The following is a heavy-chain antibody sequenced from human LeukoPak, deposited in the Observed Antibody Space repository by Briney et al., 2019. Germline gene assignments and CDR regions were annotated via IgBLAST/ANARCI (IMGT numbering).Heavy chain of an antibody. CDR1: GFTFSNYA. D-gene: IGHD3-16*02. V-gene: IGHV3-23*01. CDR3: ASTPFYDYVWGSYRYRGLFDN. CDR2: ICGSGGCT. J-gene: IGHJ4*02. Sequence: GGSLRLSCAASGFTFSNYAMSWVRQAPGRGLEWVSGICGSGGCTYYADSVKGRFTISRDNSKNTLYLQMNSLRVEDTAVYYCASTPFYDYVWGSYRYRGLFDNWGQGTLVSVSS.